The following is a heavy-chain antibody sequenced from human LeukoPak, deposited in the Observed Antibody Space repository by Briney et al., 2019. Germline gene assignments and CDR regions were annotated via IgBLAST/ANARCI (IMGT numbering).Heavy chain of an antibody. J-gene: IGHJ4*02. D-gene: IGHD3-3*01. Sequence: ASVKVSCKASGYTFTGYYMHWVRQAPGQGLEWMGWINPNSGGTNYAQKFQGRVTMTRDTSISTAYMELSGLRSDDTAVYYCATNDFWSGYTAAGGYFDYWGQGTLVTVSS. CDR3: ATNDFWSGYTAAGGYFDY. CDR2: INPNSGGT. V-gene: IGHV1-2*02. CDR1: GYTFTGYY.